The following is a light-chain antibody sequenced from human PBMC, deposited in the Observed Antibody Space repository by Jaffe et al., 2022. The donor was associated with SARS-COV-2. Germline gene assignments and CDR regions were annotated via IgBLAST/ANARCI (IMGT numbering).Light chain of an antibody. V-gene: IGKV1-39*01. CDR3: QQSYSNSPYT. CDR1: QSISSY. CDR2: AAS. Sequence: DIQMTQSPSSLSASVGDSVTITCRASQSISSYLNWYQQKPGKAPILLIYAASSLQSGVPSRFSGSGSGTDFTLTISSLQPEDFADYYCQQSYSNSPYTFGQGTKLEIK. J-gene: IGKJ2*01.